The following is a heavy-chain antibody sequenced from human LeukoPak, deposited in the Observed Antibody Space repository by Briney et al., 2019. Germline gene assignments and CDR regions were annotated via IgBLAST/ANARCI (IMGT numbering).Heavy chain of an antibody. D-gene: IGHD2-15*01. CDR3: ARGGDIVVVVAADYFDY. Sequence: GGSLRLSCAASGFTFSSYGMDWVRQAPGKGLEWVAVIWYDGSNKYYADSVKGRFTISRDNPKNTLYLQMNSLRAEDTAVYYCARGGDIVVVVAADYFDYWGQGTLVTVSS. J-gene: IGHJ4*02. CDR2: IWYDGSNK. CDR1: GFTFSSYG. V-gene: IGHV3-33*01.